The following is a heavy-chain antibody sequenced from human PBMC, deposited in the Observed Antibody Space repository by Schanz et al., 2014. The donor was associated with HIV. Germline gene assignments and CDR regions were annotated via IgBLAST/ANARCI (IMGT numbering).Heavy chain of an antibody. CDR3: AKDRNHYDSRYRGKGNYYYYYGMDV. J-gene: IGHJ6*02. Sequence: QVQLVESGGGVVQPGRSLRLSCAASGFSFSNFGMHWVRQAPGKGLEWVAVISHDGSKKYYADSVRGRITISRDNSKNTLYLQMNSLRADDTAVYYCAKDRNHYDSRYRGKGNYYYYYGMDVWGQGTTVTVSS. CDR1: GFSFSNFG. V-gene: IGHV3-30*18. CDR2: ISHDGSKK. D-gene: IGHD3-22*01.